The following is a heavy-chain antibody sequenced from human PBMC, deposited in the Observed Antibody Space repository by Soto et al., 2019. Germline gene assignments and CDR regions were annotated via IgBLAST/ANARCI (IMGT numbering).Heavy chain of an antibody. D-gene: IGHD3-3*01. CDR3: ARYITIFGVVPGY. J-gene: IGHJ4*02. V-gene: IGHV3-48*02. CDR1: GFTFSSYS. CDR2: ISSSSTI. Sequence: AGGSLRLSCAASGFTFSSYSMNWVRQAPGKGLEWVSYISSSSTIYYADSVKGRFTISRDNAKNSLYLQMNNLRDEDTAVYYCARYITIFGVVPGYWGQGTLVTVSS.